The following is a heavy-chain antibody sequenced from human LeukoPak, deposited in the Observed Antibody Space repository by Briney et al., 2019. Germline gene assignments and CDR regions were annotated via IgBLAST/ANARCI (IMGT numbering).Heavy chain of an antibody. CDR3: ARDLGYCSGGSCFSLRAFDI. V-gene: IGHV4-59*01. CDR1: GGSISSYY. CDR2: IYYSGST. J-gene: IGHJ3*02. D-gene: IGHD2-15*01. Sequence: SETLSLTCTVSGGSISSYYWSWIRQPPGKGLEWIGYIYYSGSTNYNPSLKSRVTISVDTSKNQFSLKLSSVTAAGTAVYYCARDLGYCSGGSCFSLRAFDIWGQGTMVTVSS.